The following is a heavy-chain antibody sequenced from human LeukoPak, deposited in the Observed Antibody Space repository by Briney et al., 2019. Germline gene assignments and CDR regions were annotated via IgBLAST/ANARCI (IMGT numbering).Heavy chain of an antibody. CDR1: GFTFSSYS. Sequence: PGGSLRLSCAASGFTFSSYSMNWVRQAPGKGLEWVSSISSSSSYIYYADSVKGRFTISRDNAKNSLYLQMSSLRADDTAVYYCAGGGITTFGYWGQGSLVTVSS. V-gene: IGHV3-21*01. CDR3: AGGGITTFGY. D-gene: IGHD3-22*01. J-gene: IGHJ4*02. CDR2: ISSSSSYI.